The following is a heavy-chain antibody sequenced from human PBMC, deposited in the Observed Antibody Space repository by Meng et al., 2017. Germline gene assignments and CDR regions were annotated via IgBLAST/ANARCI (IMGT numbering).Heavy chain of an antibody. Sequence: LRLSCTVSGGSISSGSYYWSWIRQPAGKGLEWIGRIYTSGSTNYNPSLKSRVTISVDTSKNQFSLKLSSVTAADTAVYYCASTTMIVVVSDAFDIWGQGTMVTVSS. CDR3: ASTTMIVVVSDAFDI. CDR1: GGSISSGSYY. D-gene: IGHD3-22*01. V-gene: IGHV4-61*02. J-gene: IGHJ3*02. CDR2: IYTSGST.